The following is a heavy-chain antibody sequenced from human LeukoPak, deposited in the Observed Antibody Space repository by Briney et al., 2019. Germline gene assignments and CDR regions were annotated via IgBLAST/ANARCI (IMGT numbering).Heavy chain of an antibody. Sequence: PGRSLRLSCAASGFAFDDYAMHWVRQAPGKGLEWVSVISWNGNTIVYADSVKGRFTISRDNAKNSLYLQMNSLRIEDTAFYYCAKVHNTALVGALDFRGQGTLVTVSS. V-gene: IGHV3-9*01. D-gene: IGHD5-18*01. CDR2: ISWNGNTI. J-gene: IGHJ4*02. CDR1: GFAFDDYA. CDR3: AKVHNTALVGALDF.